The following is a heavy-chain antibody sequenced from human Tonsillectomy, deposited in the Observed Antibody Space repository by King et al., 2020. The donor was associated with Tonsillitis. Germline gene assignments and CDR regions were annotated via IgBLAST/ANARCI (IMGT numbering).Heavy chain of an antibody. V-gene: IGHV1-18*01. CDR3: ARELSTHDYGDYGYFQH. CDR2: ISTYNGNT. Sequence: QLVQSGAEVKKPGASVKVSCKASGYTFTSYGINWVRQAPGQGLEWMGWISTYNGNTKYAQKFHGRVTMTTDTFTTTAYMDLRSLRSDDTAVYYCARELSTHDYGDYGYFQHWGQGTLVTVSS. D-gene: IGHD4-17*01. J-gene: IGHJ1*01. CDR1: GYTFTSYG.